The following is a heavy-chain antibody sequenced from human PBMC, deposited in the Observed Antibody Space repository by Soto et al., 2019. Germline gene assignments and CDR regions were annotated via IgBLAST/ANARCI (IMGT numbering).Heavy chain of an antibody. CDR3: ARGDCVGGTCYSLAGSFYYYMDV. Sequence: EVQLVESGGGLVQPGGSLRLSCVASGFTFSNYWMYWVRQAPGEGLVWVSRINNDGSVSSYADSVKGRLTLSRDNVKNTLYLQMDSLRAEDTAVYYCARGDCVGGTCYSLAGSFYYYMDVWGKGTTVTVFS. D-gene: IGHD2-15*01. CDR2: INNDGSVS. CDR1: GFTFSNYW. J-gene: IGHJ6*03. V-gene: IGHV3-74*01.